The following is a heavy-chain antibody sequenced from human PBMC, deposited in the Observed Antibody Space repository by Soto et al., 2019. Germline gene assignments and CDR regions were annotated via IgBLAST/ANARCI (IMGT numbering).Heavy chain of an antibody. CDR1: GFTFSSYW. CDR3: ARVKGPNDY. Sequence: GGSLRLSCAASGFTFSSYWMTWVRQAPGKGLEWVANIKQDGSEIYFVDSVKGRFTISRDNAKTSLYLQMNSLRAEDTAVYYCARVKGPNDYWGQGTLVTVSS. CDR2: IKQDGSEI. V-gene: IGHV3-7*03. J-gene: IGHJ4*02.